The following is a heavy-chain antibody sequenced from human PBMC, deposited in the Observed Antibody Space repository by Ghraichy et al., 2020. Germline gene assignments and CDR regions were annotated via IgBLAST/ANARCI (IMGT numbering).Heavy chain of an antibody. CDR3: ARAPTVWAYFDY. V-gene: IGHV4-39*01. CDR2: IYYSGST. J-gene: IGHJ4*02. CDR1: GGSISSSNYF. D-gene: IGHD7-27*01. Sequence: SETLSLTCTVSGGSISSSNYFWGWIRQPPGKGLEWIGSIYYSGSTYYNPSLKSRVTISVDTSKNQFSLKLSSVTAADTAVYYCARAPTVWAYFDYWGQGTLVTVSS.